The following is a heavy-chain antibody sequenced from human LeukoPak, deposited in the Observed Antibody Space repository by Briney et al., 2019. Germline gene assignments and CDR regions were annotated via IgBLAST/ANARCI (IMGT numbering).Heavy chain of an antibody. D-gene: IGHD3-10*01. CDR1: GYTFTSYA. CDR3: ARDRPYMVRGVHHDAFDI. V-gene: IGHV1-3*01. CDR2: INAGNGNT. J-gene: IGHJ3*02. Sequence: GASVKVSCKASGYTFTSYAMHWVRQAPGQRLEWMGWINAGNGNTKYSQKFQGRVTITRDTSASTAYMELSSLRSEDTAVYYCARDRPYMVRGVHHDAFDIWGQGTMVTVSS.